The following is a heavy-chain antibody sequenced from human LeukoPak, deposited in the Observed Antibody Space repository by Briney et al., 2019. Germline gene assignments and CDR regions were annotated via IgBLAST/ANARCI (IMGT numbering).Heavy chain of an antibody. J-gene: IGHJ4*02. CDR1: GFTFSSYW. D-gene: IGHD4-17*01. Sequence: GSLRLSCAASGFTFSSYWMSWGRRAPGKGRGWVANIKQDGSEKYYMDSVKGGFTISRDNAKNSLYLQMNSLRAEDTAVYYCARGQTTVTNWGQGTLVTVSS. V-gene: IGHV3-7*03. CDR3: ARGQTTVTN. CDR2: IKQDGSEK.